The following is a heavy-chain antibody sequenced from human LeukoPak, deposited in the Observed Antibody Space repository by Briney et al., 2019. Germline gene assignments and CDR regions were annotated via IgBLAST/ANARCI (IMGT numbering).Heavy chain of an antibody. Sequence: GGSLRLSCAASGFTFSSYGMHWVRQAPGKGLEWVAFIRYDGSNKYYADSVKGRFTISRDNSKNTLYLQMNSLRAEDTAVYYCAKDHQAMIVVVFDYWGQGTLVTVSS. J-gene: IGHJ4*02. CDR1: GFTFSSYG. V-gene: IGHV3-30*02. CDR2: IRYDGSNK. D-gene: IGHD3-22*01. CDR3: AKDHQAMIVVVFDY.